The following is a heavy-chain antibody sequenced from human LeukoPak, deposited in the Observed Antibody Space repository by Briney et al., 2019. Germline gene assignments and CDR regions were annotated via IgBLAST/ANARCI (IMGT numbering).Heavy chain of an antibody. V-gene: IGHV1-69*13. D-gene: IGHD3-3*01. J-gene: IGHJ4*02. CDR1: GGTFSSYA. CDR2: IIPIFGTA. Sequence: ASVKASCKASGGTFSSYAISWVRQAPGQGLEWMGGIIPIFGTANYAQKFQGRVTITADESTSTAYMELSSLRSEDTAVYYCARVVSGRYYFDYWGQGTLVTVSS. CDR3: ARVVSGRYYFDY.